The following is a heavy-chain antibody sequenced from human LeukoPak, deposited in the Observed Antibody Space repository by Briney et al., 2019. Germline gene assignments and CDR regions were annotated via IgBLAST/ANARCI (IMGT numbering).Heavy chain of an antibody. CDR1: GFTFSTHS. D-gene: IGHD6-6*01. CDR2: ISSGSDHI. CDR3: ARNDYASSSGYDF. V-gene: IGHV3-21*01. Sequence: PGGSLRLSCAASGFTFSTHSMNWVRQAPGKGLEWVSSISSGSDHIYYADSVKGRFTISRDNAKNSLYLQMDSLRAEDTAVFFCARNDYASSSGYDFWGQGTLVTVSS. J-gene: IGHJ4*02.